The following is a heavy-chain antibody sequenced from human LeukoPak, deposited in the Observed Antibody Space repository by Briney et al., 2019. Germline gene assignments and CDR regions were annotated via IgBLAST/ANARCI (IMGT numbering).Heavy chain of an antibody. CDR3: AAASAFSSSWRS. CDR1: GLSFSSYN. J-gene: IGHJ5*02. CDR2: ITANNTTK. Sequence: GGSLRLSCTASGLSFSSYNMNWVRRAPGKGPEWVAYITANNTTKYYADSVKGRFTISRDNAKKSLFLQINSLRAEDTAVYYCAAASAFSSSWRSWGQGTVATVSS. V-gene: IGHV3-48*01. D-gene: IGHD6-13*01.